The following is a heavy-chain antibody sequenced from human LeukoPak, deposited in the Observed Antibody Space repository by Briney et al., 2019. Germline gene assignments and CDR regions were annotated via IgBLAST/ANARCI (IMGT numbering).Heavy chain of an antibody. CDR3: ARGGRDSGYSSSWLDY. Sequence: GASVTVSCKASGYTFTSYGISWVRQAPGQGLEWMGWISAYNGNTNYAQKLQGRVTMTTDTSTSTAYMELRSLRSDDTAVYYCARGGRDSGYSSSWLDYWGQGTLVTVSS. CDR1: GYTFTSYG. D-gene: IGHD6-13*01. J-gene: IGHJ4*02. CDR2: ISAYNGNT. V-gene: IGHV1-18*01.